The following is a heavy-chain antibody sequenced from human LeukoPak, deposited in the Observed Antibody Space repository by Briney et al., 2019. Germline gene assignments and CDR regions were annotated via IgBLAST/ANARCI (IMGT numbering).Heavy chain of an antibody. CDR2: ISSNGGST. V-gene: IGHV3-64*01. CDR1: GFTFSSYA. J-gene: IGHJ3*02. Sequence: PGGSLRLSCAASGFTFSSYAMHWVRQAPGEGLEYVSAISSNGGSTYYANSVKGRFTISRDNSKNTLYLQMGSLRAEDMAVYYCAREGLVHTDRGAFDIWGQGTMVTVSS. CDR3: AREGLVHTDRGAFDI. D-gene: IGHD3-10*01.